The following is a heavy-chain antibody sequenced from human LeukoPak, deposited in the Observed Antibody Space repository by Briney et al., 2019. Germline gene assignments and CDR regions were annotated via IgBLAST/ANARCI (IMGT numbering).Heavy chain of an antibody. V-gene: IGHV3-21*01. CDR1: GFTVSSYS. Sequence: GGSLRLSCAASGFTVSSYSMNWVRQAPGKGLEWVSSISSSSSYIYYADSVKGRFTISRDNAKNSLYLQMNSLRAEDTAVYYCARDQGQQLIDYWGQGTLVTVSS. D-gene: IGHD6-13*01. CDR2: ISSSSSYI. J-gene: IGHJ4*02. CDR3: ARDQGQQLIDY.